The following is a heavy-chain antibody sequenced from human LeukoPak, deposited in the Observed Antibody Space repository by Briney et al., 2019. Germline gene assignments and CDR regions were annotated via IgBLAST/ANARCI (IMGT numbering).Heavy chain of an antibody. CDR2: INPNSGST. V-gene: IGHV1-8*01. CDR1: GYAFTSYV. CDR3: ARLVGCATTNCYSPDNWFDP. D-gene: IGHD2-2*01. Sequence: ASVKVSCKASGYAFTSYVINWVRQATGQGLEWMGWINPNSGSTDSAQKFQGRVTMTANKSISTAYMELNNLRSEDTAVYYCARLVGCATTNCYSPDNWFDPWGQGTLVTVSS. J-gene: IGHJ5*02.